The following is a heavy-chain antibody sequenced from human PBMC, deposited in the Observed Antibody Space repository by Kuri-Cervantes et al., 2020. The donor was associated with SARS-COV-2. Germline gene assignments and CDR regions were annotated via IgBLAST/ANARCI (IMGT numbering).Heavy chain of an antibody. J-gene: IGHJ6*02. D-gene: IGHD2-2*01. CDR2: INPNSGGT. CDR1: GYXXXGYX. V-gene: IGHV1-2*04. CDR3: AGDRHPXRRYXXXTSCYGDXXXYGMDV. Sequence: ASVKVSXKASGYXXXGYXMXXVRQAPEQGLEWMGWINPNSGGTNYAQKFQGWVTMTRDTSIXTAYMELSRLRSXXTAVYYCAGDRHPXRRYXXXTSCYGDXXXYGMDVWGQGTTVTVSS.